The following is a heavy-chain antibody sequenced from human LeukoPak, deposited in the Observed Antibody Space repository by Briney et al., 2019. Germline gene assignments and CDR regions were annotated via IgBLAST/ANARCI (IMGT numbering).Heavy chain of an antibody. D-gene: IGHD5-18*01. CDR3: ARLRGYTYGNPGY. V-gene: IGHV4-39*01. Sequence: PSETPSLTCTVSGGSTSTSSSYYWGWIRQPPGKGLEWIGSIYYTGDTYYNSSLKSRVTISVDTSKNQFALKLTSVTAADTALYYCARLRGYTYGNPGYWGQGSLVTVSS. J-gene: IGHJ4*02. CDR2: IYYTGDT. CDR1: GGSTSTSSSYY.